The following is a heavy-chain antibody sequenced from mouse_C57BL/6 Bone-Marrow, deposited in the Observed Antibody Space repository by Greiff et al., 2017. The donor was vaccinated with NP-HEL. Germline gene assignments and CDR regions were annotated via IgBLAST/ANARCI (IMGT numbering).Heavy chain of an antibody. CDR3: ARGDSSGYDAMDY. V-gene: IGHV3-1*01. J-gene: IGHJ4*01. Sequence: EVQLVESGPGMVKPSQSLSLTCTVTGYSITSGYDWHWIRHFPGNKLEWMGYISYSGSTNYNPSLKSRISITHDTSKNHFFLKLNSVTTEDTATYYCARGDSSGYDAMDYWGQGTSVTVSS. CDR2: ISYSGST. CDR1: GYSITSGYD. D-gene: IGHD3-2*02.